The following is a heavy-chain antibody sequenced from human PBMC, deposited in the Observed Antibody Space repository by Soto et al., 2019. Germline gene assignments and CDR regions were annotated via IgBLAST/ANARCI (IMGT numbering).Heavy chain of an antibody. CDR2: IIPIFGTA. CDR3: ARSDIVLMVYAMA. Sequence: VASVKVSCKASGGTFSSYAISWVRQAPGQGLEWMGGIIPIFGTANYAQKFQGRVTITADESTSTAYMELSSLRSEDTAVYYCARSDIVLMVYAMAWGQGTLVTVSS. D-gene: IGHD2-8*01. J-gene: IGHJ5*02. CDR1: GGTFSSYA. V-gene: IGHV1-69*13.